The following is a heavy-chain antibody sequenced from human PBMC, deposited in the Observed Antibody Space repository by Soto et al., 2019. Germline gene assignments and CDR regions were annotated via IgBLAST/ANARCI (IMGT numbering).Heavy chain of an antibody. CDR2: IDWDDDK. Sequence: SGPTLVKPTQTLTLTCTFSGFSLSTSGMCVSWIRQPPGKALEWLARIDWDDDKYYSTSLKTRLTISKDTSKNQVVLTMTNMDPVDTATYYCARTRGDDYYGSGSHTLYYYYMDVWGKGTTVTVSS. V-gene: IGHV2-70*11. J-gene: IGHJ6*03. D-gene: IGHD3-10*01. CDR1: GFSLSTSGMC. CDR3: ARTRGDDYYGSGSHTLYYYYMDV.